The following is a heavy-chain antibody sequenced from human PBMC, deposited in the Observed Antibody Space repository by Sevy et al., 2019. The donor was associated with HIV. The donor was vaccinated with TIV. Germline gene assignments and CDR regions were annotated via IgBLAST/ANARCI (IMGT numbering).Heavy chain of an antibody. CDR2: IYHRGST. CDR1: GYSISSGYY. V-gene: IGHV4-38-2*01. CDR3: ARPDCSSSSFYFDY. J-gene: IGHJ4*02. Sequence: SETLSLTCAVSGYSISSGYYWGWIRQPPGKGLEWIGSIYHRGSTYYNPSLKSRVTISVDTSMNQFSLKLSSVTAADTAVYYCARPDCSSSSFYFDYWGQGTLVTVSS. D-gene: IGHD6-6*01.